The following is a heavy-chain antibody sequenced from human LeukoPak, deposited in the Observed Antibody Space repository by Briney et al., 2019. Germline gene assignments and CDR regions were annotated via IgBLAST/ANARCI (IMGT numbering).Heavy chain of an antibody. J-gene: IGHJ4*02. V-gene: IGHV3-33*03. Sequence: PGRSLRLSCAVSGFTLSSCGMHWVRQAPGKGLEWLAGISHDGGNKYYADSVKGRFTISRDNAKNSLYLQMNSLRAEDTAVYYCARASCSLEYCSGYWGQGTLVTVSS. D-gene: IGHD6-19*01. CDR1: GFTLSSCG. CDR3: ARASCSLEYCSGY. CDR2: ISHDGGNK.